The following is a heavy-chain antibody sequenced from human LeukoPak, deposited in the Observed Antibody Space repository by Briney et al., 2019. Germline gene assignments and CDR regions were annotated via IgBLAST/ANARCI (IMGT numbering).Heavy chain of an antibody. CDR3: ARHVGSATHFDY. D-gene: IGHD6-25*01. V-gene: IGHV5-51*01. CDR1: GYCFTSYW. Sequence: GESLKISCQGSGYCFTSYWIARGRPMPGKGLGWMGIIYPGDSDTKYSPSFQGHVTIAADKSTSTAYLQGSSLKAWDTAMYYCARHVGSATHFDYWGQGTLVTVSS. J-gene: IGHJ4*02. CDR2: IYPGDSDT.